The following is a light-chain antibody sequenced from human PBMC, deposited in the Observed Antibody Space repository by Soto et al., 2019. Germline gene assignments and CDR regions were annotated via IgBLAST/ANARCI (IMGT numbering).Light chain of an antibody. J-gene: IGKJ4*01. CDR1: QSISGW. V-gene: IGKV1-5*01. Sequence: IQMTQYPSPLSASVGGRVTITCWASQSISGWLAWYQQKPGKAPKLLIYDASTLESGAPSRFSGSGSGTDFTLTISSLEPEDFAVYYCQQRSNWPLTFGGGTKV. CDR2: DAS. CDR3: QQRSNWPLT.